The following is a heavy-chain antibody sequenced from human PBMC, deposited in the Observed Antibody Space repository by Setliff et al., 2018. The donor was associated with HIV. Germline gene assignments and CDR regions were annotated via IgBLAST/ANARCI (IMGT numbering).Heavy chain of an antibody. V-gene: IGHV3-72*01. CDR2: SRNKANSYTT. CDR3: ARDVAATNMVRGMLYHYYYMDV. D-gene: IGHD3-10*01. J-gene: IGHJ6*03. Sequence: PGGSLRLSCGASGFTFSDHYMDWVRQAPGKGLEWVGRSRNKANSYTTEYAASVKGRFTISRDESENSVYLQMNSLETEDTAVYYCARDVAATNMVRGMLYHYYYMDVWGKGTTVTVSS. CDR1: GFTFSDHY.